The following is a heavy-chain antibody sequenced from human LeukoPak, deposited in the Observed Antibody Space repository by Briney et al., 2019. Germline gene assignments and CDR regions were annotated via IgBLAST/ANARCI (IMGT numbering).Heavy chain of an antibody. J-gene: IGHJ4*02. Sequence: SETLSLTCTVSGGSISSGNYYWSWIRQPAGKGLEWIGRIYTSGSNNYNPSLKSRVTISVDTSKNQFSLKLSSVTAADTAVYYCAREGYCSGAYCYSGLDYWGQGTLVTVSS. CDR2: IYTSGSN. CDR3: AREGYCSGAYCYSGLDY. V-gene: IGHV4-61*02. CDR1: GGSISSGNYY. D-gene: IGHD2-15*01.